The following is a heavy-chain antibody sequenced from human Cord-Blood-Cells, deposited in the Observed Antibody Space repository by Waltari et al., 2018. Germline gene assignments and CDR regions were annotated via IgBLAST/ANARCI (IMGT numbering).Heavy chain of an antibody. V-gene: IGHV3-7*01. Sequence: EVQLVESGGGLVQPGGSLRLSCAASGFTFSSYWMSWVRQAPGKGLELVANIKQDGSEKYYVDSVKGRFTISRDNAKNSLYLQMNSLRAEDTAVYYCARVAGHSGSYGAFDIWGQGTMVTVSS. D-gene: IGHD1-26*01. CDR3: ARVAGHSGSYGAFDI. CDR1: GFTFSSYW. J-gene: IGHJ3*02. CDR2: IKQDGSEK.